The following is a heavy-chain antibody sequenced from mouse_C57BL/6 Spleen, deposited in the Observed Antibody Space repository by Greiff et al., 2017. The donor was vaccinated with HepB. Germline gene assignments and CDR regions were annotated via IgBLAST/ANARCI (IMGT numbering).Heavy chain of an antibody. CDR2: ISYDGSN. Sequence: ESGPGLVKPSQSLSLTCSVTGYSITSGYYWNWIRQFPGNKLEWMGYISYDGSNNYNPSLKNRISITRDTSKNQFFLKLNSVTTEDTATYYCARDGYYVRFAYWGQGTLVTVSA. CDR1: GYSITSGYY. D-gene: IGHD2-3*01. J-gene: IGHJ3*01. V-gene: IGHV3-6*01. CDR3: ARDGYYVRFAY.